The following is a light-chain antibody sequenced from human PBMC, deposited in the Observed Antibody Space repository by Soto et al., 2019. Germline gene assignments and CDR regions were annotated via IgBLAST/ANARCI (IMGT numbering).Light chain of an antibody. V-gene: IGKV1-5*01. CDR3: QKYNSAPQT. CDR2: DAY. J-gene: IGKJ1*01. CDR1: QSIRSW. Sequence: DIQMTQSPSILSASVGDRVTITCRASQSIRSWLAWYQQKPGKAPKLLIYDAYSLESGVPSRFSGRRSGTEFTLTISSLQPEDVATYYCQKYNSAPQTFGQGTKVDIK.